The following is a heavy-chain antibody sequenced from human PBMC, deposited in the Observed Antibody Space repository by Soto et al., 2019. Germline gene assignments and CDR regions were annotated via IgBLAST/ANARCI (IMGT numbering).Heavy chain of an antibody. CDR1: GGSISSSNW. J-gene: IGHJ5*02. V-gene: IGHV4-4*02. D-gene: IGHD6-13*01. CDR2: IYHSGST. CDR3: ARDWADSSSWYNWFDP. Sequence: QVQLQESGPGLVKPSGTLSLTCAVSGGSISSSNWWSWVRQPPGKGLEWIGEIYHSGSTNYNPSLKSRVTIAIDKSKNQFSLKLSSVTAADTAVYYCARDWADSSSWYNWFDPWGQGTLVTVSS.